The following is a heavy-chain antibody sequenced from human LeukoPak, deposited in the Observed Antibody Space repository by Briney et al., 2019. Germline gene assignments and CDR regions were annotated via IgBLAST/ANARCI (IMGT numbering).Heavy chain of an antibody. CDR1: GFTSSDYY. D-gene: IGHD6-19*01. J-gene: IGHJ4*02. V-gene: IGHV3-11*04. CDR3: ARDWVAVAAAFDY. Sequence: GGSLRLSCAASGFTSSDYYMTWIRQPPGKGPEWISYISSSGGTTTYVDSVKGRFTISRDNAKKSLYLQMNSLGAEDTAVYYCARDWVAVAAAFDYWGQGTLVTVSS. CDR2: ISSSGGTT.